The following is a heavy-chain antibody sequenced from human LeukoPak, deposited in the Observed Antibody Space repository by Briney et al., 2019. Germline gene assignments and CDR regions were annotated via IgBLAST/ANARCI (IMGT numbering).Heavy chain of an antibody. V-gene: IGHV3-43*02. D-gene: IGHD5/OR15-5a*01. CDR1: GFTLDDYA. CDR2: ISGDGDST. J-gene: IGHJ4*02. CDR3: TKDIGERGYSVH. Sequence: GGSLRLSCAASGFTLDDYAMHWVRQAPGKGLEWVSLISGDGDSTYYADSLRGRFTISRDNSKNSLYLQMNSLRTEDTAFYYCTKDIGERGYSVHWGQGTLVTVSS.